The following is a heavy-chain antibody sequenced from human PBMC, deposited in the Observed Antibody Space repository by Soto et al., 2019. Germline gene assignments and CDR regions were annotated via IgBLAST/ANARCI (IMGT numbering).Heavy chain of an antibody. CDR3: ARQTADYDFWSGYYTVYYMDV. Sequence: PSETLSLTCTVSGGSISSYYWSWIRQPPWKGLEWIGYIYYSGSTNYNPSLKSRVTISVDTSKNQFSLKLSSVTAADTAVYYCARQTADYDFWSGYYTVYYMDVWGKGTTVTVS. CDR1: GGSISSYY. V-gene: IGHV4-59*08. J-gene: IGHJ6*03. CDR2: IYYSGST. D-gene: IGHD3-3*01.